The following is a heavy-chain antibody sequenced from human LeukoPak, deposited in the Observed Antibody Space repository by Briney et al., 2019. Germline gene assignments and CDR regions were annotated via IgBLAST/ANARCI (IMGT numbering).Heavy chain of an antibody. D-gene: IGHD2-2*01. CDR3: AKDRGYCSSTSCYFDY. CDR1: GFIFNNFA. CDR2: ISGRGDST. Sequence: GGSLRLSCAASGFIFNNFAMSWVRQAPGKGLEWVSAISGRGDSTYYADSVKGRFTISRDNSKNTLYLQMNSLRAEDTAGYYCAKDRGYCSSTSCYFDYWGQGTLVTVSS. J-gene: IGHJ4*02. V-gene: IGHV3-23*01.